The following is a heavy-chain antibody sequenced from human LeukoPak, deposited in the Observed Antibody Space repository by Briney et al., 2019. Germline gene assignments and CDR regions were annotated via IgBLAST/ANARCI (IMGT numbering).Heavy chain of an antibody. V-gene: IGHV3-9*01. D-gene: IGHD3-22*01. CDR1: GFTFSSYS. J-gene: IGHJ4*02. Sequence: GGSLRLSCAASGFTFSSYSMNWVRQAPGKGLEWVSGISWNSGSIGYADSVKGRFTISRDNAKNSLYLQMNSLRAEDTALYYCAKDNYYDSSGYHDYWGQGTLATVSS. CDR3: AKDNYYDSSGYHDY. CDR2: ISWNSGSI.